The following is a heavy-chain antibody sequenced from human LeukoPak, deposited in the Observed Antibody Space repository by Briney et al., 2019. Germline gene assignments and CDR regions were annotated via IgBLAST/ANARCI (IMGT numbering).Heavy chain of an antibody. V-gene: IGHV1-2*06. CDR1: GYTFIDYY. CDR2: INVKSGAT. D-gene: IGHD6-19*01. J-gene: IGHJ4*02. Sequence: ASVKVSGKASGYTFIDYYFNWVRQAPGQGPEWMGRINVKSGATDYAQKFQGRVTVTRDTSISTAYMELSSLRSDDTAVYYCARVGRESSTGWLDYWGQGTLVTVSS. CDR3: ARVGRESSTGWLDY.